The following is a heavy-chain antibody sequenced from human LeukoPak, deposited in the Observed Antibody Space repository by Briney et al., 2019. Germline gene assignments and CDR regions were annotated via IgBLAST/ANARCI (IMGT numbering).Heavy chain of an antibody. J-gene: IGHJ4*02. Sequence: PGKSLRLSCAASGFTFSSYGMHWVRQAPGKGLEWVAVISYDGSNKYYADSVKGRFTISRDNSKNTLYLQMNSLRAEDTAVYYCAKAAEMIRSSSWTVDYWGQGTLVTVSS. CDR1: GFTFSSYG. V-gene: IGHV3-30*18. CDR2: ISYDGSNK. CDR3: AKAAEMIRSSSWTVDY. D-gene: IGHD6-13*01.